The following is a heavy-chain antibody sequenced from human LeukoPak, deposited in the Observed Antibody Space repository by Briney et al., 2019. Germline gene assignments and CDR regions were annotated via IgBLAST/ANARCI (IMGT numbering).Heavy chain of an antibody. CDR1: GGTFSSYA. J-gene: IGHJ4*02. CDR3: AGAPYYYDSSGYTYYFDY. V-gene: IGHV1-69*05. CDR2: IIPIFGTA. Sequence: ASVTVSCKASGGTFSSYAISWVRQAPGQGLEWMGGIIPIFGTANYAQTFQGRVTITTDESTSTAYMELSSLRSEDTAVYYCAGAPYYYDSSGYTYYFDYWGQGTLVTVSS. D-gene: IGHD3-22*01.